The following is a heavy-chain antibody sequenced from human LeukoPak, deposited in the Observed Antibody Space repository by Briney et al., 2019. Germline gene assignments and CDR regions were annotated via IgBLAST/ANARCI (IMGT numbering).Heavy chain of an antibody. V-gene: IGHV3-33*01. CDR3: ARESVWFGEFLFDY. Sequence: GGSLRLSRAASGFTFSSYGMHWVRQAPGKGLEWVAVIWYDGSNKYYADSVKGRFTISRDNSKNTLYLQMNSLRAEDTAVYYCARESVWFGEFLFDYWGQGTLVTVSS. D-gene: IGHD3-10*01. CDR1: GFTFSSYG. CDR2: IWYDGSNK. J-gene: IGHJ4*02.